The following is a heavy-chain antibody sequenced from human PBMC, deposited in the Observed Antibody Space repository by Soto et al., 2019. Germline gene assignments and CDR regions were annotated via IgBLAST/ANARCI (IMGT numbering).Heavy chain of an antibody. CDR1: GYTFTNYA. CDR2: ISGYNVNT. D-gene: IGHD3-10*01. V-gene: IGHV1-18*01. Sequence: ASVKVSCKASGYTFTNYAITWVRQAPGQGLEWMGWISGYNVNTNYAQRLQGRVTMTTDTSTSTAYMELRSLRSDDTAVYCCARDPMVRGVPPPPDYWGQGSLVTVSS. J-gene: IGHJ4*02. CDR3: ARDPMVRGVPPPPDY.